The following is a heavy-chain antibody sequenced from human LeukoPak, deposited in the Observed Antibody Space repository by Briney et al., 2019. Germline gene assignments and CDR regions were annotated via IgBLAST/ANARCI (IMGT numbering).Heavy chain of an antibody. Sequence: ASVKVSCKASGYTFTGYYMHWVRQAPGQGLEWMGWVNPNSGGTNYAQKFQGRVTMTRDTSISTAYMELSRLRSDDTAVYYCARDPDSRDGYQARFDYWGQGTLVTVSS. CDR3: ARDPDSRDGYQARFDY. CDR1: GYTFTGYY. J-gene: IGHJ4*02. V-gene: IGHV1-2*02. D-gene: IGHD5-24*01. CDR2: VNPNSGGT.